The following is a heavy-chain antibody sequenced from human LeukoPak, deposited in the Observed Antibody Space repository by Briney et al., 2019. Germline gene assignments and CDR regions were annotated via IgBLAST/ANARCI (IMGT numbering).Heavy chain of an antibody. CDR1: GGSISSYY. J-gene: IGHJ4*02. Sequence: PSETLSLTCTVSGGSISSYYWSWIRQPAGKGLEWIGRIYTSGSTNYNPSLKSRVTMSVDTSKNQFSLKLSSVTAADTAVYYCARVDYDTSGYYFGAFDYWGQGTLVTVSS. D-gene: IGHD3-22*01. CDR3: ARVDYDTSGYYFGAFDY. V-gene: IGHV4-4*07. CDR2: IYTSGST.